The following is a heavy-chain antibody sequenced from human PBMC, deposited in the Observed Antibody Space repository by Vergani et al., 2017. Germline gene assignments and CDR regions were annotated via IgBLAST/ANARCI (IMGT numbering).Heavy chain of an antibody. CDR3: ARVGPGYDGSGSYVPTHDAFDI. V-gene: IGHV4-59*01. D-gene: IGHD3-10*01. CDR1: GGSISSYY. J-gene: IGHJ3*02. CDR2: IYYSGST. Sequence: QVQLQESGPGLVKPSETLSLTCTVSGGSISSYYLSWIRQPPGKGLEWIGYIYYSGSTNYNPSLKSRVTISVDTSKNQFSLRLSSVTAADTAVYYWARVGPGYDGSGSYVPTHDAFDIWGQGTMVTVSS.